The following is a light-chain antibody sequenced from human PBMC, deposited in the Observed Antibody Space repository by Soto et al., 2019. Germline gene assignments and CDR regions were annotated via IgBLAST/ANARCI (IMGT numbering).Light chain of an antibody. J-gene: IGKJ4*01. CDR1: QSVSTK. Sequence: VMTQSPATLSVTPGERATLSCRASQSVSTKVAWYQQKPGQAPSLLIYGASTRATGIPARFSGSGSGTEFTLTISSLQSEDFAVYYCQQYSNWPPVTFGGGTKVDIK. V-gene: IGKV3-15*01. CDR3: QQYSNWPPVT. CDR2: GAS.